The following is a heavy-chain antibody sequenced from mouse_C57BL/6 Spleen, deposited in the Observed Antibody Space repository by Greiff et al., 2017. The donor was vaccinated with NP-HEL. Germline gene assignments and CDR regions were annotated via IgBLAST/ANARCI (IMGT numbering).Heavy chain of an antibody. J-gene: IGHJ2*01. CDR3: TRGTFGDSNYLDY. CDR2: IDPETGGT. Sequence: VQRVESGAELVRPGASVTLSCKASGYTFTDYEMHWVKQTPVHGLEWIGAIDPETGGTAYNQKFKGKAILTADKSSSTAYMELRSLTSEDSAVYYCTRGTFGDSNYLDYWGQGTTLTVSS. V-gene: IGHV1-15*01. CDR1: GYTFTDYE. D-gene: IGHD2-5*01.